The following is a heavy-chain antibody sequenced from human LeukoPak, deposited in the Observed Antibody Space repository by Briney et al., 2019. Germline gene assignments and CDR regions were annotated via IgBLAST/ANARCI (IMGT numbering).Heavy chain of an antibody. Sequence: SETLSLTCTVSGGSLSSYYWSWIRQPPGKGLEWIGYIYYSGSTNYNPSLTSRVTISVDTSKNQFSLKLSSVTAADTAVYYCARDSGQWLEDAFDIWGQGTMVTVSS. CDR1: GGSLSSYY. V-gene: IGHV4-59*01. D-gene: IGHD6-19*01. CDR3: ARDSGQWLEDAFDI. J-gene: IGHJ3*02. CDR2: IYYSGST.